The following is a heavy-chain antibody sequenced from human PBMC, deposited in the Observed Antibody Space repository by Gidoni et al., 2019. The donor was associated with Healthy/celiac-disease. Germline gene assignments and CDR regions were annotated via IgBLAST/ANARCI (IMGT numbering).Heavy chain of an antibody. CDR2: ISWNSGSI. V-gene: IGHV3-9*01. J-gene: IGHJ4*02. CDR3: AKDLEAHKLLSLFDY. CDR1: GFTFDDYA. Sequence: EVQLVESGGGLVQPGWSLRLSCAASGFTFDDYAMHWVRQAPGKGLEWVSGISWNSGSIGYADSVKGRFTISRDNAKNSLYLQMNSLRAEDTALYYCAKDLEAHKLLSLFDYWGQGTLVTVSS. D-gene: IGHD2-2*01.